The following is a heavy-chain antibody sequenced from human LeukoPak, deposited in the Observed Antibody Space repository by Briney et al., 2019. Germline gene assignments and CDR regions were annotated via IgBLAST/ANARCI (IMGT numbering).Heavy chain of an antibody. J-gene: IGHJ4*02. V-gene: IGHV1-2*02. CDR3: GRALLGGSDIYTPFSY. Sequence: EASVKVSCKASGYTFTGYYMHWVRQAPGQGLEWMGWINPNSGGTNYAQKFQGRVTMTRDTSTSTAYMELRSLRSDDTAVYYCGRALLGGSDIYTPFSYWGQGTLVTVSS. CDR1: GYTFTGYY. D-gene: IGHD3-10*01. CDR2: INPNSGGT.